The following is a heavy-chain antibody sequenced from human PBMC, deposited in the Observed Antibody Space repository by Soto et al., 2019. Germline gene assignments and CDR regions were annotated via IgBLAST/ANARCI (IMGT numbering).Heavy chain of an antibody. D-gene: IGHD2-21*02. V-gene: IGHV3-30-3*01. J-gene: IGHJ6*02. CDR2: ISYDGSNK. Sequence: GGSLRLSCAASGFTFSSYAMHWVRQAPGKGLEWVAVISYDGSNKYYADSVKGRFTISRDNSKNTLYLQMNSLRAEDTAVYYCARDRWVVTAIARYYGMDVWGQGTTVTVS. CDR1: GFTFSSYA. CDR3: ARDRWVVTAIARYYGMDV.